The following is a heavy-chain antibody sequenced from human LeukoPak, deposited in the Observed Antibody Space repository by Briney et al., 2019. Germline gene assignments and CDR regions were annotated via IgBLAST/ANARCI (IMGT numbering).Heavy chain of an antibody. CDR3: ARDDGYDILTGYADY. J-gene: IGHJ4*02. V-gene: IGHV3-33*01. Sequence: PGGSLRLSCAASGFTFSSYGMHWVRQAPGKGLEWVAVIWYDGSNKYYADSVKGRFTISRDNSKNTLYLQTNSLRAEDTAVYYCARDDGYDILTGYADYWGQGTLVTVSS. CDR2: IWYDGSNK. D-gene: IGHD3-9*01. CDR1: GFTFSSYG.